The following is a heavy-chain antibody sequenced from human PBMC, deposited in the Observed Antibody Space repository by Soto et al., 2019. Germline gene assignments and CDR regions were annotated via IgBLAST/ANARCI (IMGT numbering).Heavy chain of an antibody. D-gene: IGHD3-22*01. CDR2: IYHSGST. V-gene: IGHV4-34*01. J-gene: IGHJ6*02. CDR3: ARDVLDSSGYYHYYYGMDV. Sequence: PSETLSLTCAVYGWSFSGYYWSWIRQPPGKGLEWIGYIYHSGSTYYNPSLKSRVTISVDRSKNQFSLKLSSVTAADTAVYYCARDVLDSSGYYHYYYGMDVWGQGTTVTVSS. CDR1: GWSFSGYY.